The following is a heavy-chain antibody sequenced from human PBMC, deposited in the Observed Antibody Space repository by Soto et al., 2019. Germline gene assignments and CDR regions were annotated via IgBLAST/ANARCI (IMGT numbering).Heavy chain of an antibody. Sequence: GWSLRLSCAASGFTFSSYWMSWVRQAPGKGLEWVANIKQDGSEKYYVDSVKGRFTISRDNAKNSLYLQMKSLRAEDTAVYYCARAPRVGGYSYGYYYYYGMDVWGQGTKVSVS. CDR2: IKQDGSEK. CDR1: GFTFSSYW. J-gene: IGHJ6*02. CDR3: ARAPRVGGYSYGYYYYYGMDV. D-gene: IGHD5-18*01. V-gene: IGHV3-7*01.